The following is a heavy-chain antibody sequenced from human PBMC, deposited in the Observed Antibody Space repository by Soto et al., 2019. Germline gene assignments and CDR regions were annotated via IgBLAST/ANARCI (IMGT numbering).Heavy chain of an antibody. CDR3: AKMRFDYYDSSGYYRH. D-gene: IGHD3-22*01. CDR2: ISHDGNNK. CDR1: GFTFNRHP. V-gene: IGHV3-30*04. Sequence: GGSLRLSCAASGFTFNRHPLHWVRQAPGKGLEWVAVISHDGNNKYYADSVKGRFTISRDNSKNTLYLQMNSLRAEDTAVYYCAKMRFDYYDSSGYYRHWGQGTLVTVSS. J-gene: IGHJ4*02.